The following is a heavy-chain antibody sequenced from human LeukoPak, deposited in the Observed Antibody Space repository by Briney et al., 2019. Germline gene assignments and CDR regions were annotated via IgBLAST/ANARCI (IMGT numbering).Heavy chain of an antibody. CDR3: ASRLGSGRIQFDY. D-gene: IGHD1-26*01. V-gene: IGHV1-69*04. CDR1: GGTFSSYA. J-gene: IGHJ4*02. Sequence: SVKVSCKASGGTFSSYAISWVRQAPGQGLEWMGRIIPILGIANYAQKFQGRVTITADKSTSTAYMELSSLRSEDTAVYYCASRLGSGRIQFDYWGQGTLVTVSS. CDR2: IIPILGIA.